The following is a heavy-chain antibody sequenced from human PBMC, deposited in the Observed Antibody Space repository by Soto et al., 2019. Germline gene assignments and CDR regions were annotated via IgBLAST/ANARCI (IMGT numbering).Heavy chain of an antibody. V-gene: IGHV4-61*01. CDR2: IYYSGST. CDR1: GGSVSSGSYY. CDR3: ARHLVGDPTVDY. Sequence: LSLTCTVSGGSVSSGSYYWSWIRQPPGKGLEWIGYIYYSGSTNYNPSLKSRVTISVDTSKNQFSLKLSSVTAAATAVYYSARHLVGDPTVDYWGHGTLVPVSS. D-gene: IGHD4-17*01. J-gene: IGHJ4*01.